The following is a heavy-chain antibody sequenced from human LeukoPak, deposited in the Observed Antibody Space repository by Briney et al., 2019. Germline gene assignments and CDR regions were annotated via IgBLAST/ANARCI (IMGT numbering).Heavy chain of an antibody. CDR1: GFTFSSYG. D-gene: IGHD6-13*01. Sequence: GGSLRLSCAASGFTFSSYGMHWVRQAPGKGLEWVSYISTSDTTIYYADSVKGRFTISRDNAKNSLYLQMNSLRVEDTAVYYCARGGGSSWCLDCWGQGTLVTVSS. J-gene: IGHJ4*02. CDR3: ARGGGSSWCLDC. V-gene: IGHV3-48*04. CDR2: ISTSDTTI.